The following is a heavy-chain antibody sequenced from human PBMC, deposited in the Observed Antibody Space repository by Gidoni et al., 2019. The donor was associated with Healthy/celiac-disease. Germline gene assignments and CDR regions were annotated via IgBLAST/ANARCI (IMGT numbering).Heavy chain of an antibody. Sequence: EVQLLESGGGLVQPGGSLSLHCSASVFTLSSYAMRLVRQAPGKGLEWVSAISGSGGSTYYADSVKGRFTISRDNSKNTLYLQMNSLRAEDTAVYYCAKTPGYCSSTSCYYYYYYGMDVWGQGTTVTVSS. CDR3: AKTPGYCSSTSCYYYYYYGMDV. CDR1: VFTLSSYA. D-gene: IGHD2-2*03. J-gene: IGHJ6*02. V-gene: IGHV3-23*01. CDR2: ISGSGGST.